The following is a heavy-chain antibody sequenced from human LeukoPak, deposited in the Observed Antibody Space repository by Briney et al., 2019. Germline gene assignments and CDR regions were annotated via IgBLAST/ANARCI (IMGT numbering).Heavy chain of an antibody. CDR3: ARDYGGDYYMDV. Sequence: SETLSLTCTVSGGSISSSSYYWGWIRQPPGKGPEWIGSIYYSGSTYYNPSLKSRVTISVDTSKNQFSLKLSSVTAADTAVYYCARDYGGDYYMDVWGKGTTVTVSS. D-gene: IGHD4-23*01. CDR2: IYYSGST. CDR1: GGSISSSSYY. V-gene: IGHV4-39*07. J-gene: IGHJ6*03.